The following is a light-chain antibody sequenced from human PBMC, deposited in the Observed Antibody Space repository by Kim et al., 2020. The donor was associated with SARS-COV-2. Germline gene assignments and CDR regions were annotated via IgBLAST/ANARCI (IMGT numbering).Light chain of an antibody. Sequence: PSASVGDTLILTCRASQSITMWLAWYQPKPGKAPKLLIYDASNLESGFPSRFSGSGSGTDFTLTISSLQPDDFTTYYWQQYKPYSFGQGTKVDIK. J-gene: IGKJ1*01. CDR3: QQYKPYS. V-gene: IGKV1-5*01. CDR1: QSITMW. CDR2: DAS.